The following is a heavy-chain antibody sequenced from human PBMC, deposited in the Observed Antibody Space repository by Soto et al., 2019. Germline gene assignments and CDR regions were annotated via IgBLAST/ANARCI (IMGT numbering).Heavy chain of an antibody. V-gene: IGHV4-34*01. CDR2: VKDGGHT. CDR3: ARGQEGVAATH. D-gene: IGHD6-25*01. Sequence: QVQLQQWGAGLLKPSETLSLNCAVTGGALSGYYWSWIIQPPGKELEWMGEVKDGGHTNYSPSLRGRVTISSDTSNKPLYLRVKSVTAEDTGVYCSARGQEGVAATHWDQGSLVTVSS. CDR1: GGALSGYY. J-gene: IGHJ4*02.